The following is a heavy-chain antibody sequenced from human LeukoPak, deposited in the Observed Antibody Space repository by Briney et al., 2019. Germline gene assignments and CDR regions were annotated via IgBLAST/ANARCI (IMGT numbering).Heavy chain of an antibody. CDR3: AKDPTHYYDSSGYSEYFQH. CDR2: ISGDGGST. D-gene: IGHD3-22*01. J-gene: IGHJ1*01. V-gene: IGHV3-43*02. CDR1: GFTFDDYA. Sequence: GGSLRLSCAASGFTFDDYAMHWVRQAPGKGLEWVSLISGDGGSTYYADSVKGRFTISRDNSKNSLYLQMNSLRTGDTALYYCAKDPTHYYDSSGYSEYFQHWGQGTLVTVST.